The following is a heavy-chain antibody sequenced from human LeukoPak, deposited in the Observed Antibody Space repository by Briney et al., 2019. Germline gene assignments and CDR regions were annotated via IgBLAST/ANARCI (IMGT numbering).Heavy chain of an antibody. Sequence: SESLSLTCTVSGGSIRSYYWSWIRQPPGKGLEWTGYIHYSGSTNYNPSLKSRVTISVDTSKKQFSLKLSSVTAADTAVYYCAGGDPAAYFQHWGQGTLVTVSS. J-gene: IGHJ1*01. CDR1: GGSIRSYY. D-gene: IGHD2-21*02. CDR3: AGGDPAAYFQH. CDR2: IHYSGST. V-gene: IGHV4-59*01.